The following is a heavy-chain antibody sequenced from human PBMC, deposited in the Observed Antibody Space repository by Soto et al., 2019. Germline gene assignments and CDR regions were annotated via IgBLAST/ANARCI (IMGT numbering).Heavy chain of an antibody. Sequence: ASVKVSCKASGYTFTGYYMHWVRQAPGQGLEWMGWINPNSGGTNYAQKFQGRVTISRDNSKNTLYLQMNSLRAEDTAVYYCAKDIRPFWYYYGMDVWGQGTTVTVSS. D-gene: IGHD3-3*01. CDR1: GYTFTGYY. CDR3: AKDIRPFWYYYGMDV. V-gene: IGHV1-2*02. J-gene: IGHJ6*02. CDR2: INPNSGGT.